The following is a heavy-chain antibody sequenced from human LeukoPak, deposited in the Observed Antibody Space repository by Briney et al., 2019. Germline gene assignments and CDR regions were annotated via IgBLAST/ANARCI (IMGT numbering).Heavy chain of an antibody. J-gene: IGHJ4*02. CDR1: GGSISSSSYY. CDR3: ARGGYDFWSGYRKGYFDY. D-gene: IGHD3-3*01. Sequence: SETLSLTCTVSGGSISSSSYYWSWIRQPPGKGLEWIGYIYYSGSTNYNPSLKSRVTISVDTSKNQFSLKLSSVTAADTAVYYCARGGYDFWSGYRKGYFDYWGQGTLVTVSS. CDR2: IYYSGST. V-gene: IGHV4-61*01.